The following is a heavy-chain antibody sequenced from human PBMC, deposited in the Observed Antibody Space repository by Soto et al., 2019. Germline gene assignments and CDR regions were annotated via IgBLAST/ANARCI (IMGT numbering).Heavy chain of an antibody. CDR2: IYYSGST. CDR3: ARYCSSTRCYFY. CDR1: GGSISSSSYY. V-gene: IGHV4-39*01. Sequence: QLQLQESGPGLVKPSETLSLTCTVSGGSISSSSYYWGWIRQPPGKGLEWIGSIYYSGSTYYNPSLKSRVTISVDTSKNQFSLKLSSVTAADTAVYYCARYCSSTRCYFYWGQGTLVTVSS. J-gene: IGHJ4*02. D-gene: IGHD2-2*01.